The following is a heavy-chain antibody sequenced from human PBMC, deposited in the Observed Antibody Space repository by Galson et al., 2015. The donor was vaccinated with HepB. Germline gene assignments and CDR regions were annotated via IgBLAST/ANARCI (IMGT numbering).Heavy chain of an antibody. V-gene: IGHV3-30*18. CDR1: GFIFSNFG. D-gene: IGHD3-16*01. J-gene: IGHJ6*02. CDR2: ISYAGSDE. CDR3: AKEMSMYPYDRGMAV. Sequence: SLRLSCATSGFIFSNFGLHWVRQAPGKGLEWVAFISYAGSDEYYADSVKGRFTISRDNSTDTLYLQVNSLRPDDAAVYYCAKEMSMYPYDRGMAVWGQGTTVTVSS.